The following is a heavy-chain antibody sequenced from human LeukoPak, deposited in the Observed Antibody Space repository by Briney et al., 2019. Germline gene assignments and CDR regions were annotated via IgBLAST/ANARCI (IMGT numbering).Heavy chain of an antibody. V-gene: IGHV1-18*01. J-gene: IGHJ6*03. D-gene: IGHD5-18*01. CDR1: GYSYSNYG. CDR3: AREGIPFYYYYMDV. Sequence: ASVKVSCRASGYSYSNYGISWVRQAPGQGLEWMGWISASNGNTNYAQKLQGRVTMTTDTSTGTAYMELRSLRSDDTAVYYCAREGIPFYYYYMDVWGKGTTVTISS. CDR2: ISASNGNT.